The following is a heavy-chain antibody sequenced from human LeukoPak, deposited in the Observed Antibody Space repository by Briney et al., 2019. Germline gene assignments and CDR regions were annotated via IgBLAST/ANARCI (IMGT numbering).Heavy chain of an antibody. CDR3: AKSGSDYYYDSSGYYSY. CDR2: ISDSGGNT. CDR1: GFTFRSYA. Sequence: PGGSLRLSCAASGFTFRSYAMSWVRQAAGKGLEWVSAISDSGGNTYYADSVKGRFTISRDNSKNTMYLQINSLRAEDTAVYYCAKSGSDYYYDSSGYYSYWGQGTLVTVSS. J-gene: IGHJ4*02. D-gene: IGHD3-22*01. V-gene: IGHV3-23*01.